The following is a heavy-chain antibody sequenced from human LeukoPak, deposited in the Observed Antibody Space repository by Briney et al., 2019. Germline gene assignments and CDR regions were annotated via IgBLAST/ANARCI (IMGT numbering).Heavy chain of an antibody. CDR1: GGSFSGYY. J-gene: IGHJ1*01. Sequence: SETLSLTCAVYGGSFSGYYWSWIRQPPGKGLEWIGEINHSGSTNYNPSLKSRVTISVDTSKNQFSLKLSSVTAADTAVYYCARGDSYAQRWGQGTLVTVSS. CDR2: INHSGST. D-gene: IGHD5-18*01. V-gene: IGHV4-34*01. CDR3: ARGDSYAQR.